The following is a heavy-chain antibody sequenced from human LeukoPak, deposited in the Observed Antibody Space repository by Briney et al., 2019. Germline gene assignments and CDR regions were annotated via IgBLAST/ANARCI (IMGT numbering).Heavy chain of an antibody. Sequence: SETLSLNCTVSGGSFSSYYWSWIRQPDGKGLEWIGRIYTSGSTNYNPSLKSRVTMSVDTSKNQFSLKLSSVTAADTAVYYCARDSSYDFWSGNGGFDYWGQGTLATVSS. CDR1: GGSFSSYY. CDR3: ARDSSYDFWSGNGGFDY. D-gene: IGHD3-3*01. V-gene: IGHV4-4*07. CDR2: IYTSGST. J-gene: IGHJ4*02.